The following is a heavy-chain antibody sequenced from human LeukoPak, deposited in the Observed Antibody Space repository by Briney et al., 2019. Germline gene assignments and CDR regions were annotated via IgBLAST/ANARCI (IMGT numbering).Heavy chain of an antibody. CDR2: INHSGST. CDR1: GGSFSGYY. CDR3: ARGLWLSLGAFDI. Sequence: SETLSLTCAVYGGSFSGYYWSWIRQPPGKGLEWIGEINHSGSTIYNPSLKSRVTISVDTSKNQFSLKLSSVTAADTAVYYCARGLWLSLGAFDIWGQGTMVTVSS. J-gene: IGHJ3*02. D-gene: IGHD5-12*01. V-gene: IGHV4-34*01.